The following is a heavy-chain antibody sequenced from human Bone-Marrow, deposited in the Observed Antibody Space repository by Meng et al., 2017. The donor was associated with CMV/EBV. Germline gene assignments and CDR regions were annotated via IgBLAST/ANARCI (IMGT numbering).Heavy chain of an antibody. CDR3: ARDFYSAFDY. D-gene: IGHD2-21*01. Sequence: LSCAASGFSFTDYAMSWVRQAPGRGLEWVSGIRVSGTVTYYADSVQGRFTISRDSSTNTLYLKMNRLRADDTAVYFCARDFYSAFDYWGQGSLVTVSS. J-gene: IGHJ4*02. CDR2: IRVSGTVT. CDR1: GFSFTDYA. V-gene: IGHV3-23*01.